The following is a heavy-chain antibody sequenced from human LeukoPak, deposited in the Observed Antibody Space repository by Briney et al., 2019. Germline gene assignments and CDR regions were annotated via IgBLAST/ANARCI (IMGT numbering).Heavy chain of an antibody. D-gene: IGHD3-10*01. CDR3: ARDREVVRGVKSYYFYGIDV. J-gene: IGHJ6*02. CDR2: ISPDGTSK. CDR1: KFIFIDSP. V-gene: IGHV3-30-3*01. Sequence: GGSLRLSCVASKFIFIDSPMHWVRHPPGKGLQWVAVISPDGTSKYYADSVKGRFTISRDNSKNTLYLQMNSLRAEDTAVYYCARDREVVRGVKSYYFYGIDVWGQGTTVTVSS.